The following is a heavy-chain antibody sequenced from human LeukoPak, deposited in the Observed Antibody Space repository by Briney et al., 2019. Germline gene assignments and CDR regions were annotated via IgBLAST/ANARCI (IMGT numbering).Heavy chain of an antibody. D-gene: IGHD6-19*01. J-gene: IGHJ4*02. CDR1: GFTFDDYA. V-gene: IGHV3-9*01. CDR2: ISWNSGSI. Sequence: PGGSLRLSCAASGFTFDDYAMHWVRQAPGKGLEWVSGISWNSGSIGYADSVKGRFTISRDNAKNSLYLQMNSLRAEDTALYYCAKQIGGSGWPYIDYWGQGTLVTVSS. CDR3: AKQIGGSGWPYIDY.